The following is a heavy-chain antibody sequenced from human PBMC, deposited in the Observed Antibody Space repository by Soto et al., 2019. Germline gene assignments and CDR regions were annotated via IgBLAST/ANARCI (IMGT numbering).Heavy chain of an antibody. CDR2: IDPKSGGT. Sequence: QLVQSGAEVKKPGASVKFSCKTSGPTFIAYYIHWVRQAPGQGLEWMGWIDPKSGGTTYEQKFLGRVTMTRDTSINTAYMELNTLTSDDTALYYCARISVDVPEWGQGTLITVSS. CDR1: GPTFIAYY. CDR3: ARISVDVPE. D-gene: IGHD5-12*01. J-gene: IGHJ4*02. V-gene: IGHV1-2*02.